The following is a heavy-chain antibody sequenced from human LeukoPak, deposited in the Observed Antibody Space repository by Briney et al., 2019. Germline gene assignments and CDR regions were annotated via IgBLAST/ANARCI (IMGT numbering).Heavy chain of an antibody. D-gene: IGHD2-21*02. J-gene: IGHJ4*02. CDR2: IIPIFGTA. CDR3: ARAYMTATRHFDS. V-gene: IGHV1-69*06. CDR1: GVTFSNFA. Sequence: EASVKVSCKASGVTFSNFAISWVRQAPGQGLEWMGGIIPIFGTANYAQKFQGRVTITADKSTSTAYMELSSLRSEDTAVYYCARAYMTATRHFDSWGQGTLVTVSS.